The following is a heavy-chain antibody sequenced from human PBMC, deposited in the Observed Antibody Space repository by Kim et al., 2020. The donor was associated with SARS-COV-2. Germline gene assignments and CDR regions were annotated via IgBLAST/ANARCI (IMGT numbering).Heavy chain of an antibody. V-gene: IGHV7-4-1*02. Sequence: YAQGFTGRFVFSLDTSVSTAYLQISSLKAEDTAVYYCARNLVRGVIDADYWGQGTLVTVSS. J-gene: IGHJ4*02. CDR3: ARNLVRGVIDADY. D-gene: IGHD3-10*01.